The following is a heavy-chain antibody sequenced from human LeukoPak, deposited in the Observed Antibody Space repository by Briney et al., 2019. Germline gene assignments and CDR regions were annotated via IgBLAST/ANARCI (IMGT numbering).Heavy chain of an antibody. D-gene: IGHD6-6*01. V-gene: IGHV1-2*06. CDR3: ARGVEYSNSPGNY. J-gene: IGHJ4*02. CDR1: GYTFTGYY. Sequence: ASVKVSCKASGYTFTGYYMHWVRQAPGQGLEWMGRIDPNSGGTNDAQKFQGRVTMTRDTSISTAYMELSRLRSDDTAVYYCARGVEYSNSPGNYWGQGTLVTVSS. CDR2: IDPNSGGT.